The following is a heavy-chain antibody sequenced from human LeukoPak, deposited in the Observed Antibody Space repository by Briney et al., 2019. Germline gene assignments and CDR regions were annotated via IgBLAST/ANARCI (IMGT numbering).Heavy chain of an antibody. CDR2: IRYDGSNK. V-gene: IGHV3-30*02. CDR3: AKDSEYYYDSSNFDY. J-gene: IGHJ4*02. CDR1: GFTFSSYG. D-gene: IGHD3-22*01. Sequence: AGGSLRLSCAASGFTFSSYGMHWARQAPGEGLEWVAFIRYDGSNKYYADSVKGRFTISRDNSKNTLYLQMNSLRAEDTAVYYCAKDSEYYYDSSNFDYWGQGTLVTVSS.